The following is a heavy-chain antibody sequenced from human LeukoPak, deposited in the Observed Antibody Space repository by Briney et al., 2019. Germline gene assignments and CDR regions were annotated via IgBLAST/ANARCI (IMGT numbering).Heavy chain of an antibody. CDR3: ARDLMPPSQWLGYFDY. V-gene: IGHV1-46*01. J-gene: IGHJ4*02. CDR2: INPSGGST. Sequence: GASVTVSCKASGYTFTSYYMHWVRQAPGQGLEWMGIINPSGGSTSYAQKFQGRVTMTRDTSTSTVYMELSSLRSEDTAVYYCARDLMPPSQWLGYFDYWGQGTLVTVSS. CDR1: GYTFTSYY. D-gene: IGHD6-19*01.